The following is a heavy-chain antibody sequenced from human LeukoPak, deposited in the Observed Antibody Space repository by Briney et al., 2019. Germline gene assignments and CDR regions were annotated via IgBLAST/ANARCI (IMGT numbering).Heavy chain of an antibody. CDR2: IYHSGST. CDR3: ARGPQLRPYYFDY. CDR1: GGSISSSNW. V-gene: IGHV4-4*02. D-gene: IGHD2-2*01. Sequence: PSETLSLTCAVSGGSISSSNWWSWVCQPPGKGLEWIGEIYHSGSTNYNPSLKSRVTISVDKSKNQFSLKLSSVTAADTAVYYCARGPQLRPYYFDYWGQGTLVTVSS. J-gene: IGHJ4*02.